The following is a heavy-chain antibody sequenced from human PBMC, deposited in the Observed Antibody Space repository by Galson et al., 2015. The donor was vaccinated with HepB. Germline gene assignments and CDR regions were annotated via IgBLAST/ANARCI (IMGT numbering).Heavy chain of an antibody. D-gene: IGHD4-11*01. CDR3: ARGLRGGYSDYVRGLGAFDI. CDR1: GFTFSSYA. V-gene: IGHV3-30*04. Sequence: SLRLSCAASGFTFSSYAMHWVRQAPGKGLEWVAVISYDGSNKYYADSVEGRFTISRDNSKNTLYLQMNSLRAEDTAVYYCARGLRGGYSDYVRGLGAFDIWGQGTMVTVSS. J-gene: IGHJ3*02. CDR2: ISYDGSNK.